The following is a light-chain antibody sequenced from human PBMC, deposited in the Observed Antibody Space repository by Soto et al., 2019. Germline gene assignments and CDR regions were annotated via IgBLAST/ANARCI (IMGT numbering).Light chain of an antibody. CDR2: VDTGVIVG. Sequence: QSVLTQPPSVSAALGDSVTLTCTLNSGNSQYNDDWHQQKPREGPRSVLRVDTGVIVGSRGDGIPDRFSVLGSGLNRNLTILNIQEEDACDYHCGSDQGSVSGFVSYVFGRGTQLTVL. CDR1: SGNSQYN. J-gene: IGLJ2*01. CDR3: GSDQGSVSGFVSYV. V-gene: IGLV9-49*01.